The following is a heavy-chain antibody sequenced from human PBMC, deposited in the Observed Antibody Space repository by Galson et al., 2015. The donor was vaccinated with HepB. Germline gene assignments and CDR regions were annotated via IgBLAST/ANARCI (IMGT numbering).Heavy chain of an antibody. V-gene: IGHV4-59*08. CDR2: IYYSGST. J-gene: IGHJ3*02. D-gene: IGHD5-12*01. Sequence: ETLSLTCTVSGGSISSYYWSWIRQPPGKGLEWIGYIYYSGSTNHTPSLKSRVTISVDTSKNQFSLKLSSVTAADTAVYYCARHDGATREGVAFDMWGQGTMVTVSS. CDR1: GGSISSYY. CDR3: ARHDGATREGVAFDM.